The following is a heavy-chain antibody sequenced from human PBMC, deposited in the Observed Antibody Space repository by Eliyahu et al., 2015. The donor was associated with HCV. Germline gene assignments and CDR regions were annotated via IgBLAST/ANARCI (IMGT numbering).Heavy chain of an antibody. J-gene: IGHJ3*02. V-gene: IGHV3-33*01. CDR2: IWYDGSNK. CDR3: ARNPGWQGFDAFDI. CDR1: GFTXGSYG. D-gene: IGHD6-19*01. Sequence: QVQLVESGGGVVQPGRSLXLSCAASGFTXGSYGXHWVRXXPGQGVEWVAVIWYDGSNKYYADSVKGRFTISRDNSKNTLYLQMNSLRAEDTAVYYCARNPGWQGFDAFDIWGQGTMVTVSS.